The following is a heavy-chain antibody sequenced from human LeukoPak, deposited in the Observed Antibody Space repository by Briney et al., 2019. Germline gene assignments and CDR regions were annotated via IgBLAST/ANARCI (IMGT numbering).Heavy chain of an antibody. Sequence: TGGSLRLSCAASGFTFSTYAMSWVRQAPRKGLEWVSSISGGSTYYADSVKGRFTISRDNSKNTLYLQMNSLRAEDTAVYYCAKGGYNYGYVDYWGQGTLVTVSS. CDR1: GFTFSTYA. CDR3: AKGGYNYGYVDY. CDR2: ISGGST. J-gene: IGHJ4*02. V-gene: IGHV3-23*01. D-gene: IGHD5-18*01.